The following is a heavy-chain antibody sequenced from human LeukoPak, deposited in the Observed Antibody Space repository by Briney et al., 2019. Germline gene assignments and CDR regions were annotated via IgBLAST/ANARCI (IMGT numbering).Heavy chain of an antibody. J-gene: IGHJ6*02. CDR2: ISSSGSTI. D-gene: IGHD3-22*01. Sequence: SRRLACAASGLNFRSYEMNWVRQATGKGLEWVSYISSSGSTIYYADSVKGRFTISRDNAKNSLYLQMNSLRAEDTAVYYCARDLPGDYDSSGYYYYYYGMDVWGQGTTVTVSS. CDR1: GLNFRSYE. V-gene: IGHV3-48*03. CDR3: ARDLPGDYDSSGYYYYYYGMDV.